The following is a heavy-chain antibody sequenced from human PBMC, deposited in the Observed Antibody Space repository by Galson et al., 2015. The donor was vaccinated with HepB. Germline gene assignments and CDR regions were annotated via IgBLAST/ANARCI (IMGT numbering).Heavy chain of an antibody. CDR2: ISSSSSTI. CDR1: GFIFSRYG. CDR3: VRPHQGWGTTDY. Sequence: SLRLSCAASGFIFSRYGLGWVRQAPGKGLEWISYISSSSSTIYYAASVKGRFTISRDNAKNSLYLQMSSLRAEDTAVYFCVRPHQGWGTTDYWGQGTLVTVSS. D-gene: IGHD3-16*01. J-gene: IGHJ4*02. V-gene: IGHV3-48*03.